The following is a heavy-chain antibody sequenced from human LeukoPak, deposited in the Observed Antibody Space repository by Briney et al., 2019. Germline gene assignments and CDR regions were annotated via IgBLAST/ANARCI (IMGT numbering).Heavy chain of an antibody. CDR2: ISGSGGST. CDR1: GFTFSSYG. V-gene: IGHV3-23*01. Sequence: GGSLRLSCAASGFTFSSYGMSWVRQAPGKGLEWVSAISGSGGSTYYADSVKGRFTISRDNAKNSLYLQMNGLRAEDTAVYYCARESPWDYFDYWGQGTLVTVSS. CDR3: ARESPWDYFDY. J-gene: IGHJ4*02. D-gene: IGHD3-16*01.